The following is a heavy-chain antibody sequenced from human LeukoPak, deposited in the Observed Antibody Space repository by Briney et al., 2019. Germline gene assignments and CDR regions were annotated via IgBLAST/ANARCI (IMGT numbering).Heavy chain of an antibody. CDR3: ARIAVASTSDDY. D-gene: IGHD6-19*01. V-gene: IGHV1-46*03. J-gene: IGHJ4*02. CDR1: GYTFTSYY. CDR2: INPSGGST. Sequence: ASVKVSCKASGYTFTSYYMHWVRQAPGQGLEWIGIINPSGGSTSYTQKFQGRVTMTRDTATSTVYMELSSLRSEDTAVYYCARIAVASTSDDYWGQGTLVTVSS.